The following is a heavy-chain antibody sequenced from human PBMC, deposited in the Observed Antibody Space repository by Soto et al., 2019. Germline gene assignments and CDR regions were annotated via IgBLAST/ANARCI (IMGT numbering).Heavy chain of an antibody. D-gene: IGHD3-16*01. J-gene: IGHJ2*01. CDR2: IYYRGRT. Sequence: QLQLQESGPGLVKPSETLSLTCTVSGGSISSSSYYWGWIREPPGKGLGGIGRIYYRGRTCYNPSLKSRVTISVDTSKNHFALKLSSVTAADTAVYYCASGTYVWGSYADWYFDLWGRGTLVTVSS. CDR3: ASGTYVWGSYADWYFDL. V-gene: IGHV4-39*02. CDR1: GGSISSSSYY.